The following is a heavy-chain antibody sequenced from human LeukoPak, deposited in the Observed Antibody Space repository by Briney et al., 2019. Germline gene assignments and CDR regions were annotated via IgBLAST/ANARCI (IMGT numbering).Heavy chain of an antibody. CDR1: GSTFTGCC. Sequence: GASVKVSCKTSGSTFTGCCINWGRQAPGQGLEWMGWINPNSGGTNYAQRFQGRVTMTRDTSISTAYMELSRLISDATARYYCTGARVVTWVRGPMGWIDPWGQGTLVTVSS. CDR2: INPNSGGT. CDR3: TGARVVTWVRGPMGWIDP. J-gene: IGHJ5*02. D-gene: IGHD2-21*02. V-gene: IGHV1-2*02.